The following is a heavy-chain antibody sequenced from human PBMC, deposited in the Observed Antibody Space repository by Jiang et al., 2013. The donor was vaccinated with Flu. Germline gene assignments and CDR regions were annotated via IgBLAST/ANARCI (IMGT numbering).Heavy chain of an antibody. Sequence: GAEVKKPGTLCRSPVRLLDTPFPYFWIGWVRQLPGKGLEWMGIIYPGDFDTKYSPSFQGQVTISVDKTTRTAYLQWSSLKASDSAMYYCARRLTGTKDWFDPWGQGTLVSVSS. CDR2: IYPGDFDT. D-gene: IGHD7-27*01. CDR3: ARRLTGTKDWFDP. J-gene: IGHJ5*02. CDR1: DTPFPYFW. V-gene: IGHV5-51*01.